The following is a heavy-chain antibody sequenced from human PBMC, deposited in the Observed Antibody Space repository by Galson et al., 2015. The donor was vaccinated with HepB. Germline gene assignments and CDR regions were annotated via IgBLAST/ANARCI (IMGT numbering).Heavy chain of an antibody. CDR1: GGSISSSNW. J-gene: IGHJ3*02. D-gene: IGHD5-18*01. CDR2: IYHSGST. Sequence: LSLTCAVSGGSISSSNWWSWVRQPPGKGLGWIGEIYHSGSTNYNPSLKSRVTISVDKSKNQFSLKLSSVTAADTAVYYCARDLPVDTAMVRGDAFDIWGQGTMVTVSS. V-gene: IGHV4-4*02. CDR3: ARDLPVDTAMVRGDAFDI.